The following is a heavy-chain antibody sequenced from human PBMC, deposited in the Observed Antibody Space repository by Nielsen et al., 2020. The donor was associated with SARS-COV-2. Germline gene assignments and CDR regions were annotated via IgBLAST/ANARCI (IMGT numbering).Heavy chain of an antibody. D-gene: IGHD3-16*01. J-gene: IGHJ6*03. CDR3: ARGPNWGGYYMDV. V-gene: IGHV3-21*01. CDR1: GFTFSSYS. Sequence: GGSLRLSCAASGFTFSSYSMNWVRQAPGKGLEWVSSISSSSSYIYYADSVKGRFTISRDNAKNSLYLQMNSLRAEDTAVYYCARGPNWGGYYMDVWGKGTTVTVSS. CDR2: ISSSSSYI.